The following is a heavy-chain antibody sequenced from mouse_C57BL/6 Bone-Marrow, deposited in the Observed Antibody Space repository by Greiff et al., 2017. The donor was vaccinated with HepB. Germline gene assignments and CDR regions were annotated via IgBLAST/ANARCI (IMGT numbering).Heavy chain of an antibody. J-gene: IGHJ4*01. Sequence: EVKLMESGGDLVKPGGSLKLSCAASGFTFSSYGMSWVRQTPDKRLEWVATISSGGSYTYYPDSVKGRFNISRDNAKNTLYLQMSSLKSEDTAMYYCARHDYSNYAMDYWGQGTSVTVSS. V-gene: IGHV5-6*01. CDR2: ISSGGSYT. CDR1: GFTFSSYG. CDR3: ARHDYSNYAMDY. D-gene: IGHD2-5*01.